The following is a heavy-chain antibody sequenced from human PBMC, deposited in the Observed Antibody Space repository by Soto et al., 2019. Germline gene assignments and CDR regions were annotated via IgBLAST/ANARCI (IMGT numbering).Heavy chain of an antibody. V-gene: IGHV3-48*02. J-gene: IGHJ4*02. CDR1: GFTFSSYS. D-gene: IGHD5-18*01. CDR2: ISSSSSTI. Sequence: GGSLSLSCAASGFTFSSYSMNWVRKAPGKGLEWVSYISSSSSTIYYADSAKGRFTISRDNAKNSLYLQMNSLRDEDTAVYYCARVDPFSYSYGSDYWGQGTLVTVSS. CDR3: ARVDPFSYSYGSDY.